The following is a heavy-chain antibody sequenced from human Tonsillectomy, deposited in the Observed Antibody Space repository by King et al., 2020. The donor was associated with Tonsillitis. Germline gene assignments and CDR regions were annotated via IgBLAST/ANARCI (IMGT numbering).Heavy chain of an antibody. J-gene: IGHJ3*02. D-gene: IGHD5-24*01. V-gene: IGHV3-21*01. Sequence: VQLVESGGGLVKPGGSLRLSCAASGFTFSSYSMNWVRQAPGKGLEWVSSISSSSSYIYYADSVKGRFTISRDNAKNSLYLQMNSLRAEDTAVYYCATDGGWPHSWAHAFDIWGQGTMVTVSS. CDR1: GFTFSSYS. CDR3: ATDGGWPHSWAHAFDI. CDR2: ISSSSSYI.